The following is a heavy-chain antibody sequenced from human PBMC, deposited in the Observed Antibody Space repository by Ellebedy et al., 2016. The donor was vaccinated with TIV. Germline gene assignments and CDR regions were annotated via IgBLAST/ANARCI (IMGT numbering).Heavy chain of an antibody. D-gene: IGHD6-13*01. CDR1: GFTFSSYW. CDR2: INSDGSLT. J-gene: IGHJ3*02. Sequence: LSLTCAASGFTFSSYWMHWVRQAPGEGLVWVSRINSDGSLTNHADSVKGRFTTSRDNAKNTLYLQIDSLRAEDTAVYYCGRDGIVSTGWYDALDTWGQGTMVTVSS. CDR3: GRDGIVSTGWYDALDT. V-gene: IGHV3-74*01.